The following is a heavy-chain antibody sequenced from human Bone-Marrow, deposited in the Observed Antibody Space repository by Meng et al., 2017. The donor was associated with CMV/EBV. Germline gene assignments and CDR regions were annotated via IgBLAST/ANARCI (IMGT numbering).Heavy chain of an antibody. CDR1: GFSLSTSGMF. D-gene: IGHD3-9*01. J-gene: IGHJ4*02. CDR3: AHSLRYFDWFLSPYDS. CDR2: IDWDDDE. Sequence: SGPTLVKPPQTLTLTCTFSGFSLSTSGMFINWVRQPPGKALEWLAVIDWDDDEYYNTSLKTRLTISKDTSKNQVVLTMTNMDPVDTGTYYCAHSLRYFDWFLSPYDSWGQGTLVTVSS. V-gene: IGHV2-70*12.